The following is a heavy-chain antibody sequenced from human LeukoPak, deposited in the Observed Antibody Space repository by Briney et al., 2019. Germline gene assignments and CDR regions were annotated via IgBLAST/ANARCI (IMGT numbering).Heavy chain of an antibody. J-gene: IGHJ4*02. CDR1: GGSISSSSYY. CDR3: ARDFGYRKGIAVAGPYYFDY. Sequence: SETLSLTCTVSGGSISSSSYYWGWIRQPPGKGLEWIGSIYYSGSTYYNPSLKSRVTISVDTSKNQFSLKLSSVTAADTAVYYCARDFGYRKGIAVAGPYYFDYWGQGTLVTVSS. D-gene: IGHD6-19*01. V-gene: IGHV4-39*07. CDR2: IYYSGST.